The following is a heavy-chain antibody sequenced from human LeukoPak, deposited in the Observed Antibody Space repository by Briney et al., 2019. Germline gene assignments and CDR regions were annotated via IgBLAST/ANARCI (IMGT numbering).Heavy chain of an antibody. Sequence: GASLQISCKGSGYIFTSYWIGWVRQLPGKGLEWMGIIYPGDSDTRYSPSFQGQVTISADKSISTAYLQWSSLKASDTAMYYCARYFTTYSSSCIDYWGQGTLVTVSS. CDR1: GYIFTSYW. CDR2: IYPGDSDT. CDR3: ARYFTTYSSSCIDY. J-gene: IGHJ4*02. V-gene: IGHV5-51*01. D-gene: IGHD6-13*01.